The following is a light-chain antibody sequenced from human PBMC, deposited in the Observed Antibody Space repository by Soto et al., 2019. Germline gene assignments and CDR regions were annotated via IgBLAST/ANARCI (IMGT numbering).Light chain of an antibody. V-gene: IGKV1-5*03. CDR1: QTISSW. CDR3: QQYKTFWT. Sequence: DIQMTQSPSTLSASVGDRVTITCRASQTISSWLAWYQQKPGKAPNLLIYKASTLQSGVPSRFSGSGSETEFTLTISNLQPDDTATYSCQQYKTFWTFGQGTKVEIK. J-gene: IGKJ1*01. CDR2: KAS.